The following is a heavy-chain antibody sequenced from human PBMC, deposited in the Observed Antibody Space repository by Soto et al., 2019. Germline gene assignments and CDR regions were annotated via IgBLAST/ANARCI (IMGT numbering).Heavy chain of an antibody. V-gene: IGHV1-69*06. CDR1: GGTFSSYA. CDR2: IIPIFGTA. CDR3: ARDSGGYSYGYAFGDY. Sequence: QVQLVQSGAEVKKPGSSVKVSCKASGGTFSSYAIIWVRQAPGQGLEWMGGIIPIFGTANYAQKFQGRVTITADKSTSTAYMELSSLRSEDTAVYYCARDSGGYSYGYAFGDYWGQGTLVTVSS. D-gene: IGHD5-18*01. J-gene: IGHJ4*02.